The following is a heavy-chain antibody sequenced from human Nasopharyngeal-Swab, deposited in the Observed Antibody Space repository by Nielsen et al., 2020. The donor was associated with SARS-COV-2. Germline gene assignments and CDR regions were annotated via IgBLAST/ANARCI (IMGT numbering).Heavy chain of an antibody. J-gene: IGHJ4*02. D-gene: IGHD4-23*01. CDR3: ARDKGGNSPPYYFDY. Sequence: VRQMPGKGLGWVANIKQDGSEKYYVDSVKGRFTISRDNAKNSLYLQMNSLRAEDTAVYYCARDKGGNSPPYYFDYWGQGTLVTVSS. CDR2: IKQDGSEK. V-gene: IGHV3-7*05.